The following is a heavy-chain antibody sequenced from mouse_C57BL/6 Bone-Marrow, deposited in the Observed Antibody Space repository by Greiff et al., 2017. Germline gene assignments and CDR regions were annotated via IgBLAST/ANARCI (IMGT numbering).Heavy chain of an antibody. J-gene: IGHJ2*01. CDR2: IDTSDSYT. Sequence: QVQLQQPGAELVMPGASVKLSCKASGYTFTSSWMHWVKQRPGTGLAWIGVIDTSDSYTNYNPKFKGKSTLTVDKSYSTAYMQLSSLTCEDSAVYYCASLFSGSRGYWGQGTTLTVSS. V-gene: IGHV1-69*01. CDR1: GYTFTSSW. CDR3: ASLFSGSRGY. D-gene: IGHD1-1*01.